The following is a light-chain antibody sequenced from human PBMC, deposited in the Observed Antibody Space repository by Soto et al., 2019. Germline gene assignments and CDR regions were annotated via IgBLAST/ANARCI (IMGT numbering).Light chain of an antibody. J-gene: IGKJ1*01. CDR1: QSISSW. CDR2: KAS. CDR3: QQYNSYFWT. Sequence: DIQMTQSPSTLSASVGDRVTITCRASQSISSWLAWYQQKPGKAPKLLIYKASSLESGVPSRFSGSGSGTEFTLTISSLQPYDFAFYYCQQYNSYFWTFGQGTKVEIK. V-gene: IGKV1-5*03.